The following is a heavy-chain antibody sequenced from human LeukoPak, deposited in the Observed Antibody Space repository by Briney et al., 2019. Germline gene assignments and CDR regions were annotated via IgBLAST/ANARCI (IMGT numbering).Heavy chain of an antibody. J-gene: IGHJ3*02. D-gene: IGHD3-22*01. CDR2: INAGNGNT. CDR3: ARDWIWAEGYDSSGPDAFDI. Sequence: ASVKVSCKASGYTFTSYAMHWVRQAPGQRLEWMGWINAGNGNTKYSQKFQGRVTITRDTSASTAYMELSSLRSEDTAVYYCARDWIWAEGYDSSGPDAFDIWGQGTMVTVSS. CDR1: GYTFTSYA. V-gene: IGHV1-3*01.